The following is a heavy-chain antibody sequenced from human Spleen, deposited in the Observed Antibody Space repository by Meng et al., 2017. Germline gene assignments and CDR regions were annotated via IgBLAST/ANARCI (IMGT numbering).Heavy chain of an antibody. CDR1: GYTFNRYY. D-gene: IGHD3-10*01. CDR3: GRDRGAVIPAEIDH. V-gene: IGHV1-18*04. J-gene: IGHJ4*02. Sequence: QVQLVQSGTEVKKPGASVKVSCKTSGYTFNRYYIHWVRQAPGQGLEWMGWISDNNGNTKYAQNYQGRVTLTTDTSTNTAYMEVRSLSSDDTAMYYCGRDRGAVIPAEIDHWGQGTLVTVSS. CDR2: ISDNNGNT.